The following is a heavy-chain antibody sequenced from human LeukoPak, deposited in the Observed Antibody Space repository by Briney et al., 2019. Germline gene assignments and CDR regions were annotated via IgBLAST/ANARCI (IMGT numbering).Heavy chain of an antibody. J-gene: IGHJ5*02. CDR2: VRTRQNNYAT. V-gene: IGHV3-73*01. CDR1: GFAFADSA. D-gene: IGHD6-19*01. Sequence: PGGSLKLSCVASGFAFADSAVHWVRQTPGKGLEWVGCVRTRQNNYATIYGASVKGRFSISRDDSRSTASLQMNSLKIDDTALYFCIRHIEWVAPDSCGQGTLVTVSS. CDR3: IRHIEWVAPDS.